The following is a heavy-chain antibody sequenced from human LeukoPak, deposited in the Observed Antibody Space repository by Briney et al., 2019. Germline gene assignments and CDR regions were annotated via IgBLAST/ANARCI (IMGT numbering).Heavy chain of an antibody. D-gene: IGHD2-2*01. CDR3: VSFYETY. CDR2: INSDGSWT. CDR1: GDYW. Sequence: GGSLRLSCAASGDYWMHWVRQAPGKGLVWVSHINSDGSWTSYADSVKGRFTISKDNAKNTVYLQMNNLRAEDTAVYYCVSFYETYWGRGTLVTVSS. V-gene: IGHV3-74*01. J-gene: IGHJ4*02.